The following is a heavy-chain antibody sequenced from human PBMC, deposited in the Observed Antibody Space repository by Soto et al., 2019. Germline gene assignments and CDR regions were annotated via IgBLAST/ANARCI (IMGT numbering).Heavy chain of an antibody. V-gene: IGHV3-11*01. J-gene: IGHJ5*02. D-gene: IGHD2-2*01. CDR1: GFTFSDYY. CDR3: ARFNSVPAAAYWFDP. Sequence: GGSLRLSCAASGFTFSDYYMSWIRQAPGKGLEWVSYISSSGSTIYYADSVKGRFTISRDNAKNSLYLQMNSLRAEDTAVYYCARFNSVPAAAYWFDPWGQGTLVTVSS. CDR2: ISSSGSTI.